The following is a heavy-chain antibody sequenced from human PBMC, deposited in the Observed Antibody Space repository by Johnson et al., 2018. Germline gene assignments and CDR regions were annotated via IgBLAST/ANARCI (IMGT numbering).Heavy chain of an antibody. V-gene: IGHV3-21*01. CDR3: ASRDRKLGYGSGGSCYSDAFDI. CDR1: GFTFSSYS. D-gene: IGHD2-15*01. J-gene: IGHJ3*02. CDR2: ISSSSSYI. Sequence: VQLVESGGGLVKPGGSLRLSCAASGFTFSSYSMHWVRPAPGKGLEWVSSISSSSSYIYYADSVQGRFTLSRDNAKNSLYLQMHSLSAEDSAVYSCASRDRKLGYGSGGSCYSDAFDIGGQGTMVTVSS.